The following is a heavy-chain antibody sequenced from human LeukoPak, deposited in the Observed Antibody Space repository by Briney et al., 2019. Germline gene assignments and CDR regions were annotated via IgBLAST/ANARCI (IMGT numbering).Heavy chain of an antibody. J-gene: IGHJ4*02. Sequence: ASVTVSCKASGYTFTSYAMHWVRQAPGQRLEWMGWINAGNGNTKYSQKLQGRVTITRDTSASTAYLELSSLRSEDTAVYYCARLTMVRGADYWGQGTLVTVSS. CDR1: GYTFTSYA. CDR2: INAGNGNT. V-gene: IGHV1-3*01. CDR3: ARLTMVRGADY. D-gene: IGHD3-10*01.